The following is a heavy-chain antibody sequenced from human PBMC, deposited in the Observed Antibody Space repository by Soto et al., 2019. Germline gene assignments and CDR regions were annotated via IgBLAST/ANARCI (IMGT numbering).Heavy chain of an antibody. CDR3: AKILQLGDYAYYYYGMDV. D-gene: IGHD4-17*01. CDR2: ISYDGSNK. Sequence: QVQLVESGGGVVQPGRSLRLSCAASKFTFSSYGMHWVRKAPGKGLEWVAVISYDGSNKNYADSVKGRFTISRDNSKNTLYLQMNSLRAEDTAVYYCAKILQLGDYAYYYYGMDVWGQGTTVTVSS. CDR1: KFTFSSYG. J-gene: IGHJ6*02. V-gene: IGHV3-30*18.